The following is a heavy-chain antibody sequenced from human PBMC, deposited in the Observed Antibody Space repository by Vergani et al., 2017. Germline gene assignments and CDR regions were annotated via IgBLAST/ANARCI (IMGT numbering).Heavy chain of an antibody. CDR2: IIPIFGTA. V-gene: IGHV1-69*12. CDR3: AREDWGSGSYYSDD. D-gene: IGHD3-10*01. CDR1: GGTFSSYA. Sequence: QVQLVQSGAEVKKPGSSVKVSCKASGGTFSSYAISWVRQAPGQGLEWMGGIIPIFGTANYAQKFQGRVTITADESTSTAYMELSSLRSEDTAVYYCAREDWGSGSYYSDDWGQGTLVTVSS. J-gene: IGHJ4*02.